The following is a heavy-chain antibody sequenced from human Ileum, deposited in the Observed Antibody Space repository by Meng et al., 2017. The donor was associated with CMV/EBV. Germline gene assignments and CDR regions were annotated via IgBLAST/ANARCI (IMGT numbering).Heavy chain of an antibody. Sequence: GGSLRLSCAASGFAFSSDAMHWVRQAPGKGLEWVAVISYDGNYKYYADSVKGRFTISRDNSENTLYLQMNSLRVEDTAVYYCARAMVRGPLRGMDVWGQGTTVTVSS. CDR3: ARAMVRGPLRGMDV. V-gene: IGHV3-30*04. J-gene: IGHJ6*02. CDR2: ISYDGNYK. D-gene: IGHD3-10*01. CDR1: GFAFSSDA.